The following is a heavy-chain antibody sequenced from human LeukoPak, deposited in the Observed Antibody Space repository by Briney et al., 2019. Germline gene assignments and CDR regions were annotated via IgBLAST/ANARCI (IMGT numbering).Heavy chain of an antibody. CDR1: GYTFTSYG. CDR3: ASSPRYYYMDV. V-gene: IGHV1-18*01. J-gene: IGHJ6*03. Sequence: ASVKVSCKASGYTFTSYGISWVRQAPGQGLEWMGWISAYNGSTNYAQKPQGRVTMTTDTSTSTAYMELRSLRSDDTAVYYCASSPRYYYMDVWGKGTTVTVSS. CDR2: ISAYNGST.